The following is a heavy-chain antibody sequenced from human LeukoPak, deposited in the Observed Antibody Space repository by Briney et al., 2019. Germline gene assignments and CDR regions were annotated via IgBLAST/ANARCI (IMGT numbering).Heavy chain of an antibody. J-gene: IGHJ5*02. CDR3: TKDPNGDYIGAFDP. Sequence: GGSLTLSCAASGFSFSSFAMTWVRQAPGKGLEWVSSITGGHYATYNTDSVKGRFTISRDNAKNTPYLQMNGLRADDTAIYYCTKDPNGDYIGAFDPWGQGTLVTVSS. D-gene: IGHD4-17*01. V-gene: IGHV3-23*01. CDR2: ITGGHYAT. CDR1: GFSFSSFA.